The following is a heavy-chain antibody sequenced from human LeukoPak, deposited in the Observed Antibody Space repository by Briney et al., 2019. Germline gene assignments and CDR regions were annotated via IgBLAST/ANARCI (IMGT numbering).Heavy chain of an antibody. D-gene: IGHD3-9*01. J-gene: IGHJ4*02. Sequence: SVKVSCKASGGTFSSYAISWVRQAPGQGLEWMGGIIPIFGTANYAQKFQGRVTITTGESTSTAYMELSSLRSEDTAVYYCARGYYDILTGLGRLDYWGQGTLVTVSS. CDR1: GGTFSSYA. V-gene: IGHV1-69*05. CDR2: IIPIFGTA. CDR3: ARGYYDILTGLGRLDY.